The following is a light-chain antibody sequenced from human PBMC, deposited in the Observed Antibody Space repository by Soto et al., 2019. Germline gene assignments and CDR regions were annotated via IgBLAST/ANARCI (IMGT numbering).Light chain of an antibody. CDR1: QSVSSSY. V-gene: IGKV3-20*01. Sequence: ELVLTQSPGTLSLSPGERATLSWRASQSVSSSYLAWYQQKPGQAPRLLIYGAYSRATGIPDRFSGSGSGTDFTLTISRLETEDFAVYYCQQYGSSPLWTFGQGTKVDIK. CDR2: GAY. J-gene: IGKJ1*01. CDR3: QQYGSSPLWT.